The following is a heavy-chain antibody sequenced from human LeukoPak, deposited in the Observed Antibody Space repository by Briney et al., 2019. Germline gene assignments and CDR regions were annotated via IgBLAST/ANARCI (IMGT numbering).Heavy chain of an antibody. CDR1: GFTFSSYG. CDR3: AREGVRFFFDP. J-gene: IGHJ5*02. V-gene: IGHV3-33*08. CDR2: IWYDGSNK. Sequence: GGSLRLSCAASGFTFSSYGMHWVRQAPGKGLEWVAFIWYDGSNKYYGDSAKGRFTISRDNSKNTLYLQMNSLRAEDTAVYYCAREGVRFFFDPWGQGTLVTVSS. D-gene: IGHD3-3*01.